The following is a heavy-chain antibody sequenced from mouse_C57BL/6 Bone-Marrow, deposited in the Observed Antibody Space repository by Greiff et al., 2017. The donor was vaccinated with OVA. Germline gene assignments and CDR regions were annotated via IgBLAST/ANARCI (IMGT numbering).Heavy chain of an antibody. CDR2: IDPENGDT. CDR3: TTWSLFDY. Sequence: EVQLQQSGAELVRPGASVKLSCTASGFNIIDDYMHWVKQRPEQGLEWIGWIDPENGDTEYASKFQGKATITADTSSNTAYLQLSSLTSEDTAVYYCTTWSLFDYWGQGTTLTVSS. J-gene: IGHJ2*01. V-gene: IGHV14-4*01. CDR1: GFNIIDDY. D-gene: IGHD6-1*01.